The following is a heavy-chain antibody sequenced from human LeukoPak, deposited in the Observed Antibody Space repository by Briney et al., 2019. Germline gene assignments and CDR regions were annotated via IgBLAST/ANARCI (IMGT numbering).Heavy chain of an antibody. V-gene: IGHV4-59*01. CDR2: IYYSGST. CDR1: GGSISSYY. CDR3: ARDTYGSGSYYNGPDYYGMDV. Sequence: SETLSLTCTVSGGSISSYYWSWIRQPPGKGLEWIGYIYYSGSTNYNPSLKSRVTISVDTSKNQFSLKLSSVTAADTAVYYCARDTYGSGSYYNGPDYYGMDVWGQGTTVTVSS. D-gene: IGHD3-10*01. J-gene: IGHJ6*02.